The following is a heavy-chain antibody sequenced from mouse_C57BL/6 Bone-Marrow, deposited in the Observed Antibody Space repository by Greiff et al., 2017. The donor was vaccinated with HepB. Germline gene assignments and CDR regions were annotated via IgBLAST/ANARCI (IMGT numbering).Heavy chain of an antibody. CDR3: ARGDYVGY. CDR2: ISDGGSYT. V-gene: IGHV5-4*03. CDR1: GFTFSSYA. Sequence: EVKLVESGGGLVKPGGSLKLSCAASGFTFSSYAMSWVRQTPEKRLEWVATISDGGSYTYYPDNVKGRFTISRDNAKNNLYLQMSHLKSEDTAMYYGARGDYVGYWGQGTTLTVSS. J-gene: IGHJ2*01.